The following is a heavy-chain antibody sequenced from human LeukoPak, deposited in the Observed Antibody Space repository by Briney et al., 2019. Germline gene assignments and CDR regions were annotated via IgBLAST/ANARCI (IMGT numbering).Heavy chain of an antibody. CDR3: AQGRGSTHLTSDY. Sequence: GGSLRLSCATSGFTFTTYSMNWFRQAPGKGLEWVSYINSGGTAIHYGDSVKGRFTISRDNAKNSLYLQMDSLRDEDTAVYFCAQGRGSTHLTSDYWGQGTLVTVSS. J-gene: IGHJ4*02. D-gene: IGHD3-9*01. CDR2: INSGGTAI. V-gene: IGHV3-48*02. CDR1: GFTFTTYS.